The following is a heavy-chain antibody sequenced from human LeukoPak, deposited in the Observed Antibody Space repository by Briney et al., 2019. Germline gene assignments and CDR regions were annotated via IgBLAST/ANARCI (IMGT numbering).Heavy chain of an antibody. Sequence: ASVTVSCKASGYTFTSYYMHWVRQAPGQGLEWMGWINPNSGGTNYAQKFQGRVTVTRDTSISTAYMELSSLRSEDTAVYYCARLVATISDYWGQGTLVTVSS. CDR2: INPNSGGT. CDR1: GYTFTSYY. CDR3: ARLVATISDY. V-gene: IGHV1-2*02. D-gene: IGHD5-12*01. J-gene: IGHJ4*02.